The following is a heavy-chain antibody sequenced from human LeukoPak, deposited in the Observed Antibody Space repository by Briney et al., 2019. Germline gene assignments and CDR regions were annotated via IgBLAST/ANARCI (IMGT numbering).Heavy chain of an antibody. Sequence: SGTLSLTCTVSGGSMNIYYWSWIRQPAGKGLEWIGRIYTSGSTNYNPSLKSRVTMSVDTSKNQFSLKLSSVTAADTAVYYCARLHGDYGLDYWGQGTLVTVSS. CDR3: ARLHGDYGLDY. CDR2: IYTSGST. J-gene: IGHJ4*02. V-gene: IGHV4-4*07. CDR1: GGSMNIYY. D-gene: IGHD4-17*01.